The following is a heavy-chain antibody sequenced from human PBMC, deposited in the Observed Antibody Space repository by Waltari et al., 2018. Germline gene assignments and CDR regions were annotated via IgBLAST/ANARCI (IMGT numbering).Heavy chain of an antibody. V-gene: IGHV1-69*05. D-gene: IGHD1-1*01. Sequence: QVQLVQSGAEVKKHGSSVKVCCKASGGTLSSYDISWVRQAPGQGFEWMGGIIPIFGTANYAQKFQGRVTITTDESTSTAYMELSSLRSEDTAVYYCARGATGMLESWGQGTLVTVSS. CDR1: GGTLSSYD. J-gene: IGHJ4*02. CDR3: ARGATGMLES. CDR2: IIPIFGTA.